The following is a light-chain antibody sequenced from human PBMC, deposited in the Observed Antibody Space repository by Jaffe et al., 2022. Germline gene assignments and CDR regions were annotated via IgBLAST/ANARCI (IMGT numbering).Light chain of an antibody. CDR3: QAWNISVWL. J-gene: IGLJ3*02. Sequence: SYDLTQPPSVSVSPGQTASITCSGDKLGDRYVCWYQHKSGQSPVLVIYQDSQRPSGIPDRFSGAISGNTATLTISGTLALDEADYYCQAWNISVWLFGGGTKLTVL. CDR2: QDS. V-gene: IGLV3-1*01. CDR1: KLGDRY.